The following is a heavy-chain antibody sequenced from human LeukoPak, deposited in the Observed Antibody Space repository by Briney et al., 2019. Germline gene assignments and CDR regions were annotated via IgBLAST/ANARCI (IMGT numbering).Heavy chain of an antibody. CDR1: GFTFSSYG. V-gene: IGHV3-30*03. Sequence: PGGSLRLSCAASGFTFSSYGMHWVRQAPGKGLEWVAVISYDGSNKYYADSVKGRFTISRDNSKNTLYLQMNSPRAEDTAVYYCAGSDTTGYSPREWDYWYFDLWGRGTLVTVSS. CDR3: AGSDTTGYSPREWDYWYFDL. J-gene: IGHJ2*01. CDR2: ISYDGSNK. D-gene: IGHD3-9*01.